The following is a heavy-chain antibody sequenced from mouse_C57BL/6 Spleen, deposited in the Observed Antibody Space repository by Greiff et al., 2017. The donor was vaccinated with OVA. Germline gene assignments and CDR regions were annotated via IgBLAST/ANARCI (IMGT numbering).Heavy chain of an antibody. CDR3: ARGGLLRTYYAMDY. J-gene: IGHJ4*01. CDR2: INPNNGGT. V-gene: IGHV1-22*01. Sequence: EVQLQQSGPELVKPGASVKMSCKASGYTFTDYNMHWVKQSHGKSLEWIGYINPNNGGTSYNQKFKGKATLTVNKSSSTAYMELRSLTSEDSAVYYCARGGLLRTYYAMDYWGQGTSVTVSS. D-gene: IGHD1-1*01. CDR1: GYTFTDYN.